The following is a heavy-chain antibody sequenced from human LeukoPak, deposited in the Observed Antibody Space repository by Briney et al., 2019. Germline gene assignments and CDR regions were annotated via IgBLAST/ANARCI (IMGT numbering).Heavy chain of an antibody. D-gene: IGHD3-22*01. CDR2: IYYSGST. CDR3: ARGYYDSSGYYPVQLPADY. CDR1: GASISSGY. J-gene: IGHJ4*02. Sequence: SETLSLTCTVSGASISSGYWSWIRQPPGKGLEWVGYIYYSGSTNYNPSLKSRVTISVDTSKNQFSLKLSSVTAADTAVYYCARGYYDSSGYYPVQLPADYWGQGTLVTVSS. V-gene: IGHV4-59*01.